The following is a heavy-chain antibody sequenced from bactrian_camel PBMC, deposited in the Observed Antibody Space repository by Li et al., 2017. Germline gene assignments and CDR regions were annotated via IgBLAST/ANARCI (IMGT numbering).Heavy chain of an antibody. Sequence: HVQLVESGGGLVQPGESLRLSCVASGITFSRHDMSWVRQAPGKEVEWVAGFTSLPSLFRAASYADSVKGRFVISRDNAKNTLYLEINNLKPEDTGMYYCARVAPGGGVCVATMPPWAKFQGQGTQVTVS. J-gene: IGHJ4*01. D-gene: IGHD4*01. CDR1: GITFSRHD. CDR2: LPSLFRAA. V-gene: IGHV3S6*01.